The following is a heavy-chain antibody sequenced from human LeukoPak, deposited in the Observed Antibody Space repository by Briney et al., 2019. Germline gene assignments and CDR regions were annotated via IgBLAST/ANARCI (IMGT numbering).Heavy chain of an antibody. CDR1: GGSISSSSYY. Sequence: PSETLSLTCTVPGGSISSSSYYWGWIRQPPGKGLEWIGSIYYSGSTYYNPSLKSRVTISVDTSKNQFSLKLSSVTAADTAVYYCATASGAWDYWGQGTLVTVSS. CDR3: ATASGAWDY. V-gene: IGHV4-39*01. D-gene: IGHD2-15*01. J-gene: IGHJ4*02. CDR2: IYYSGST.